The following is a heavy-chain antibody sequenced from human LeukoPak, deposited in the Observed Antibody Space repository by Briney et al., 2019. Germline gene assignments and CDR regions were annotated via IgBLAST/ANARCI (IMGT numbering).Heavy chain of an antibody. CDR2: LSPGTGGT. CDR1: GYTFTDYY. D-gene: IGHD2-2*01. J-gene: IGHJ4*02. V-gene: IGHV1-2*02. Sequence: ASVKVSCKSSGYTFTDYYVHWVRQAPGQGLEWMGWLSPGTGGTNYAQKFQGRVTMTRDTSISTAYLELSRLASDDTALYYCARIFGRTSRYFDCWGQGTLVTVSS. CDR3: ARIFGRTSRYFDC.